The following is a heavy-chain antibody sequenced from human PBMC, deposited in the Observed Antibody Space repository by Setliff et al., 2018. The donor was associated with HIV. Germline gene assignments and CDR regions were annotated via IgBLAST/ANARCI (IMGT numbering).Heavy chain of an antibody. CDR2: ISSGSSYI. CDR3: AREATPRHSSGWVYFDY. J-gene: IGHJ4*02. Sequence: GGSLRLSCAASGFTFSSYSMNWVRQAPGKGLEWVSSISSGSSYIYYADSVKGRFTMSRDNAKDSVYLQMNTLRVEDTAVYYCAREATPRHSSGWVYFDYWGQGMMVTVSS. D-gene: IGHD6-19*01. V-gene: IGHV3-21*01. CDR1: GFTFSSYS.